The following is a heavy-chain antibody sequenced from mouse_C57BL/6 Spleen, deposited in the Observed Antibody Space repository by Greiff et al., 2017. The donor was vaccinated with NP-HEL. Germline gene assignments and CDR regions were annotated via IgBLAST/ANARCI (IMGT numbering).Heavy chain of an antibody. V-gene: IGHV1-69*01. CDR1: GYTFTSYW. J-gene: IGHJ3*01. CDR2: IDPSDSYT. Sequence: QVQLKQPGAELVMPGASVKLSCKASGYTFTSYWMHWVKQRPGQGLEWIGEIDPSDSYTNYNQKFKGKSTLTVDKSSSTAYMQLSSLTSEDSAVYYCARFPGNWGQGTLVTVSA. CDR3: ARFPGN.